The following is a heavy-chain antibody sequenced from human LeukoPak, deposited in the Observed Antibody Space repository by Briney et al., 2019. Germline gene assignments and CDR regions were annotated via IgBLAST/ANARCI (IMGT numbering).Heavy chain of an antibody. CDR2: IYYSGST. J-gene: IGHJ5*02. D-gene: IGHD4-17*01. V-gene: IGHV4-39*01. CDR3: ANDYGDENWFDP. CDR1: GGSISSSSYY. Sequence: PSETLSLTCTVSGGSISSSSYYWGWIRQSPGKGLEWIGSIYYSGSTYYNPSLKSRVTISVDTSKNQFSLKLSSVTAADTAVYYCANDYGDENWFDPWGQGTLVTVSS.